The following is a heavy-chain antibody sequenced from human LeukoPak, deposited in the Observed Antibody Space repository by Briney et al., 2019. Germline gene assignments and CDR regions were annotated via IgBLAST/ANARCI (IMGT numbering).Heavy chain of an antibody. J-gene: IGHJ4*02. Sequence: GESLKISCKGSGYSFSTYWIGWVRQMPGKGLKWLGIICPGDSDTTYSPSFQGQVTISADKSISTAYLQWSSLKAADTAMYYCARRDSSGWYYWGQGTLVTVPS. CDR1: GYSFSTYW. CDR2: ICPGDSDT. D-gene: IGHD6-19*01. V-gene: IGHV5-51*01. CDR3: ARRDSSGWYY.